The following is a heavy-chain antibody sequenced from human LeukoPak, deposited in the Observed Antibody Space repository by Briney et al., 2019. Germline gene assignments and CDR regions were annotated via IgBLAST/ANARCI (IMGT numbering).Heavy chain of an antibody. CDR3: LRDLAYSSGSYYNL. CDR1: DHPLTRSD. Sequence: ASVKVSYKAADHPLTRSDISWLREAPGQGLEWMGWISPYNANTDSAQSLQGRVTMTTDTSTSTAYMELRSLRSDDTALYYCLRDLAYSSGSYYNLWGQGTLVTVSS. D-gene: IGHD3-10*01. V-gene: IGHV1-18*01. CDR2: ISPYNANT. J-gene: IGHJ4*02.